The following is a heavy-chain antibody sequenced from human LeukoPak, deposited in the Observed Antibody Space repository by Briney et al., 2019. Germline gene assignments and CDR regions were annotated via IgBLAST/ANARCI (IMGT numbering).Heavy chain of an antibody. Sequence: GGSLRLSCAASGFTFSNSAMSWVRQAPGKGLEWVSAISGSGGGTYYADSVKGRFNISRDNSKNTLYVQMNSLRAADTAVYYCAKAAGRGYNYGDYFDYWGQGTLVTVSS. CDR1: GFTFSNSA. J-gene: IGHJ4*02. CDR3: AKAAGRGYNYGDYFDY. CDR2: ISGSGGGT. D-gene: IGHD5-18*01. V-gene: IGHV3-23*01.